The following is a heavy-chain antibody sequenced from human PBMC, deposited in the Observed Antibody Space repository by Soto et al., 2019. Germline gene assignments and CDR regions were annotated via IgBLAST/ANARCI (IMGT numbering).Heavy chain of an antibody. V-gene: IGHV4-31*03. CDR1: GGSITSGHYY. CDR3: ARLYGNSINYFES. Sequence: QVQLQESGPGLVKPSQTLSLTCTVSGGSITSGHYYWSWIRQHPGKGLEWIAYIHYSGSTYYNPALECRVSMSVDTSEGQFSLRLISVTAAASAVYYCARLYGNSINYFESWGQGTLVTVSS. J-gene: IGHJ4*02. D-gene: IGHD3-16*01. CDR2: IHYSGST.